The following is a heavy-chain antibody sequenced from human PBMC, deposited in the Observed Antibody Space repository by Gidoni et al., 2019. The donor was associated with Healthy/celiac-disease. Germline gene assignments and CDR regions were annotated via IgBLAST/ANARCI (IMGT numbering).Heavy chain of an antibody. CDR1: GFTFSSYG. V-gene: IGHV3-30*18. Sequence: QVQLVESGGGVVQPGRSLRLSCAASGFTFSSYGMHWVRQAPGKGLEWLAVISYDGSNKYYADSVKGRFTISRDNSKNTLYLQMNSLRAEDTAVYYCAKAGSSGYLFDYWGQGTLVTVSS. J-gene: IGHJ4*02. CDR2: ISYDGSNK. CDR3: AKAGSSGYLFDY. D-gene: IGHD3-22*01.